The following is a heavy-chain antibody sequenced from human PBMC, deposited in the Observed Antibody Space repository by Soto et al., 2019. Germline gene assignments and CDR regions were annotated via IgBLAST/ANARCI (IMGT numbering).Heavy chain of an antibody. V-gene: IGHV1-69*13. CDR1: GGTFSSYA. D-gene: IGHD3-16*01. J-gene: IGHJ5*02. CDR2: IIPIFGTA. CDR3: ARVSFSGAMAPSWFDP. Sequence: ASVKVSCKASGGTFSSYAISWVRQAPGQGLEWMGGIIPIFGTANYAQKFQGRVTITADESTSTAYMELSSPRSEDTAVYYCARVSFSGAMAPSWFDPWGQGTLVTVSS.